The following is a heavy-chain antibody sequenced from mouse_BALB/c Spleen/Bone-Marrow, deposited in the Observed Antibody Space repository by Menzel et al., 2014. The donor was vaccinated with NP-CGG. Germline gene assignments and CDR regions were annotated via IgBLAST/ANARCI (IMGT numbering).Heavy chain of an antibody. J-gene: IGHJ3*01. CDR2: IWWDDDK. V-gene: IGHV8-8*01. CDR1: GFSLSTSDMA. Sequence: QVTLKECGPGISQPSQTLSLTCSFSGFSLSTSDMAVGWIRQPSGRGLEWLAHIWWDDDKRYNPALKSRLTISKDTSSNQVFLKIASVDTADTATYFCARIDDDYWGFPYWGQGTLVTVSA. CDR3: ARIDDDYWGFPY. D-gene: IGHD2-4*01.